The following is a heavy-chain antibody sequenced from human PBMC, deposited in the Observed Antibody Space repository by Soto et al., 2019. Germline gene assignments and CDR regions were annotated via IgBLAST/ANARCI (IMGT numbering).Heavy chain of an antibody. J-gene: IGHJ4*02. CDR2: INHSGST. Sequence: QVQLQQWGAGLLKPSETLSLTCAVYGGSFSGYYWSWIRQPPGKGLEWIGEINHSGSTNYNPSLKSRVTISVDTSKNQFSLKLSAVTAADTAVYYCARGSRITIFGVVIKPIDYWGQGTLVNVSS. D-gene: IGHD3-3*01. V-gene: IGHV4-34*01. CDR3: ARGSRITIFGVVIKPIDY. CDR1: GGSFSGYY.